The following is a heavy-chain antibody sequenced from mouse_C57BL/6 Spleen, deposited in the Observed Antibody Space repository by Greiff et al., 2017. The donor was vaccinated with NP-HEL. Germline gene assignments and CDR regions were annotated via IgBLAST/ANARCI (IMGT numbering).Heavy chain of an antibody. CDR2: IGSGGST. CDR3: ARRALELWYFDV. CDR1: GFSLTSYG. Sequence: VKLQESGPGLVQPSQSLSITCTVSGFSLTSYGVHWVRQSPGKGLEWLGVIGSGGSTDYNAAFISRLSISKDNSKSQVFFKMNSLQADDTAIYYCARRALELWYFDVWGTGTTVTVSS. V-gene: IGHV2-2*01. J-gene: IGHJ1*03.